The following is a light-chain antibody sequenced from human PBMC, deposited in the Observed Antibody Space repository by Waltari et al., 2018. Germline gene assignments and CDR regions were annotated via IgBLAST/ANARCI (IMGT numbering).Light chain of an antibody. CDR2: GAF. J-gene: IGKJ4*01. CDR1: QDFSNN. V-gene: IGKV3-15*01. CDR3: QQYNNWPLT. Sequence: EIVMTQSPATLSVSPGERVTLSCRASQDFSNNLVWYQQKPGQAPRLLMYGAFTRATGIPARFSGSGSGTEFTLTINSMQSEDIAVYYCQQYNNWPLTFGGGTKVEIK.